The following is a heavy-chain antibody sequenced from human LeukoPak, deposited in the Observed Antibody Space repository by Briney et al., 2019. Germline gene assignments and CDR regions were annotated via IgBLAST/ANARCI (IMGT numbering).Heavy chain of an antibody. V-gene: IGHV4-34*01. Sequence: SETLSLTCAVYGGSFSGYYWSWIRQPPGKGLEWIGEINHSGSTNYNPSLKSRVTISADTSENQFSLKLSSVTAADTAVYYCAKAPEPNYYERTQKGYLTYWGKETLVTVSS. J-gene: IGHJ4*02. CDR2: INHSGST. D-gene: IGHD3-22*01. CDR3: AKAPEPNYYERTQKGYLTY. CDR1: GGSFSGYY.